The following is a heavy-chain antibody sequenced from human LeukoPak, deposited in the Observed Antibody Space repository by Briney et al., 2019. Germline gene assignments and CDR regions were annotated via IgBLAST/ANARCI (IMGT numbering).Heavy chain of an antibody. D-gene: IGHD3-10*01. CDR3: VRGDYYGSGMIIVL. CDR1: GYTFSGYY. V-gene: IGHV1-2*02. CDR2: INPSSGDT. J-gene: IGHJ4*02. Sequence: ASVKVSCKASGYTFSGYYMHWVRQAPGQGLEWMGWINPSSGDTNYAQKLHDRVTMTRHTSIRTAYMALTGLRYNDTAVYYCVRGDYYGSGMIIVLWGQRTLVTVSS.